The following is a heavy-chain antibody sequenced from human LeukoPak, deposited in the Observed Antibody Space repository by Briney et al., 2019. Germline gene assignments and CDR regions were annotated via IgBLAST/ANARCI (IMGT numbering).Heavy chain of an antibody. CDR1: GFTFDDYA. D-gene: IGHD2-15*01. Sequence: GGSLRLSCAASGFTFDDYAMHWVRQAPGKGLEWVSGISWNSGSIGYADSVKGRFTISRDNAKNSLYLQMNSLRAEDTAVYYCARNYCSGGSCYWFDYWGQGTLVTVSS. J-gene: IGHJ4*02. V-gene: IGHV3-9*01. CDR3: ARNYCSGGSCYWFDY. CDR2: ISWNSGSI.